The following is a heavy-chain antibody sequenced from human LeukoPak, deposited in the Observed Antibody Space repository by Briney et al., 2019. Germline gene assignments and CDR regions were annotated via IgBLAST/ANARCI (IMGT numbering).Heavy chain of an antibody. D-gene: IGHD3-10*01. CDR2: ISGSGGST. Sequence: GGSLRLSCAASGFTFRSYHMGWVRQAPGKGLEWVSAISGSGGSTYYADSVKGRFTISRDNSKNTLYLQMNSLRAEDTAVYYCAKSPYGSGRYFDYWGQGTLVTVSS. V-gene: IGHV3-23*01. CDR1: GFTFRSYH. CDR3: AKSPYGSGRYFDY. J-gene: IGHJ4*02.